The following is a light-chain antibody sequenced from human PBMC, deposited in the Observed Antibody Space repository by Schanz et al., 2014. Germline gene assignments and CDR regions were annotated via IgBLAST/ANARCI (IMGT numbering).Light chain of an antibody. Sequence: QSALTQPASVSGSPGQSITISCTGTSSDVGGYNYVSWYQQHPGKAPKLMIYDVNYRPSGVSNRFSGSKSGNTASLTISGLQAEDEADYYCFSYAGRNTYVFGGGTKLTVL. J-gene: IGLJ3*02. CDR2: DVN. CDR1: SSDVGGYNY. CDR3: FSYAGRNTYV. V-gene: IGLV2-14*01.